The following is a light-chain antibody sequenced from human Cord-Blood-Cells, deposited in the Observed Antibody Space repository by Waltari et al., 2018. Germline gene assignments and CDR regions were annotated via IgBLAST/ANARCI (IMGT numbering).Light chain of an antibody. V-gene: IGLV2-14*01. CDR2: EVS. CDR3: SSYTSSSTLYV. J-gene: IGLJ1*01. CDR1: SSHVGGYNS. Sequence: QSALTQPVSVSGSPGQSLTISCTGTSSHVGGYNSVSRYQQHPGKAPKLMIYEVSNRPSGVSNRFSGSKSGNTASLTISGLQAEDEADYYCSSYTSSSTLYVFGTGTKVTVL.